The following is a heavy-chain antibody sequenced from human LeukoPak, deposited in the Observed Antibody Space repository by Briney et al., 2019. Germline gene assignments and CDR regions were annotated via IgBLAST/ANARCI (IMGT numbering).Heavy chain of an antibody. CDR3: ARDQTKWEPLRRRDYYYMDV. CDR2: IKQDGSEK. J-gene: IGHJ6*03. D-gene: IGHD1-26*01. Sequence: GGSLRLSCAASGFTFEDFGMSWVRQTPGKGLEWVANIKQDGSEKYYVDSVKGRFTISRDNAKNSLYLQMNSLRAEDTAVYYCARDQTKWEPLRRRDYYYMDVWGKGTTVTVSS. V-gene: IGHV3-7*01. CDR1: GFTFEDFG.